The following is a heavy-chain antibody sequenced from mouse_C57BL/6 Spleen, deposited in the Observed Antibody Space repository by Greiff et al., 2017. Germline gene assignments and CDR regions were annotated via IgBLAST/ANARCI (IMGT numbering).Heavy chain of an antibody. V-gene: IGHV14-2*01. Sequence: VQLQQSGAELVKPGASVKLSCTASGFNITDYYLHWVKQRTGQGLEWIGRIDPEDGDPKYAPKFQGKATISADTSSNTAYLQRSSLTSEDTAVYYCSRRNLVGYFDYGGQGTTLTVSS. J-gene: IGHJ2*01. D-gene: IGHD1-1*02. CDR3: SRRNLVGYFDY. CDR2: IDPEDGDP. CDR1: GFNITDYY.